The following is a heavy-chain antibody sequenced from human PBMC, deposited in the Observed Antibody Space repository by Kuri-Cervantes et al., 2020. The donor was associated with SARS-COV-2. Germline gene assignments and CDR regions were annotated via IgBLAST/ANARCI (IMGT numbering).Heavy chain of an antibody. CDR1: GYSFNDYY. V-gene: IGHV1-2*04. D-gene: IGHD3-10*01. Sequence: ASVKVSCKASGYSFNDYYIYWVRQAPGQGPEWMGWINPNSGGTNYAQKFQGWVTMTRDTSLSISYMELSRLTSDDTAVYYCARGEGSRGLMVVLGWRGAGRLDFWGQGTLVTVSS. CDR2: INPNSGGT. CDR3: ARGEGSRGLMVVLGWRGAGRLDF. J-gene: IGHJ4*02.